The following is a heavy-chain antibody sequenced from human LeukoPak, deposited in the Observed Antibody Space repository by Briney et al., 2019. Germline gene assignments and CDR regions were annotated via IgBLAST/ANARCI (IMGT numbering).Heavy chain of an antibody. V-gene: IGHV5-51*01. CDR1: GYNFINYW. CDR3: ARLRRLYSSDWYFDY. D-gene: IGHD6-19*01. J-gene: IGHJ4*02. Sequence: GESLQISCKGSGYNFINYWIGWGRQLPGKGLEWMGIIYPGDSDTRYSPSFQGQVTISADKSISTAYLQWSSLGASDTAMYYCARLRRLYSSDWYFDYWGQGTPVTVSS. CDR2: IYPGDSDT.